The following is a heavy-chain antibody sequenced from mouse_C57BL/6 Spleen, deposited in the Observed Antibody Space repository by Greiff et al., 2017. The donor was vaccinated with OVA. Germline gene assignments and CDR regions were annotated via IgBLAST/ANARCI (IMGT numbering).Heavy chain of an antibody. CDR2: IYPRDGST. CDR3: ARSDSSGYLDY. CDR1: GYTFTSYD. J-gene: IGHJ2*01. V-gene: IGHV1-85*01. Sequence: VHLVESGPELVKPGASVKLSCKASGYTFTSYDINWVKQRPGQGLEWIGWIYPRDGSTKYNEKFKGKATLTVDTSSSTAYMELHSLTSEDSAVYFCARSDSSGYLDYWGQGTTLTVSS. D-gene: IGHD3-2*02.